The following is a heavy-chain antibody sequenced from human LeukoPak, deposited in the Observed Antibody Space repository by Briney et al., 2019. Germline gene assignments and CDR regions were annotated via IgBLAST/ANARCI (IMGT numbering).Heavy chain of an antibody. J-gene: IGHJ6*03. CDR1: EYNFTSYW. V-gene: IGHV5-51*01. CDR3: ARGFYGGYYYYYYMDV. CDR2: ISPGDSDT. D-gene: IGHD4/OR15-4a*01. Sequence: GESLKISCRTSEYNFTSYWIGWVRQMPGKGLEWMGIISPGDSDTRYSPSFQGQVTISADRSISTAYLQWSSLKASDTAMYYCARGFYGGYYYYYYMDVWGKGTTVTVSS.